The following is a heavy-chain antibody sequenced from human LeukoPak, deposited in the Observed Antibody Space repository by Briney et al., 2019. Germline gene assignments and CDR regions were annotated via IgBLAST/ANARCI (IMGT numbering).Heavy chain of an antibody. J-gene: IGHJ4*02. V-gene: IGHV3-33*01. D-gene: IGHD2-21*01. CDR1: GFIFSIYG. Sequence: GVSLRLSCESSGFIFSIYGMHWVRQAPAKGLEWVALISYDGSEKYYADSVKGRFTISRDNSENTLYLQMNSLRADDTAVYYCARIHVIYPDSWGQGTLVTVSS. CDR2: ISYDGSEK. CDR3: ARIHVIYPDS.